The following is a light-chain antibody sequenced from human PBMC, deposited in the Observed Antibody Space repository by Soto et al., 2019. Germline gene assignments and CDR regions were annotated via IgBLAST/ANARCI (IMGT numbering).Light chain of an antibody. V-gene: IGKV4-1*01. J-gene: IGKJ1*01. CDR2: WPS. CDR1: QSLFFSSNNQNY. CDR3: QQYYSTPRT. Sequence: DIVMTQSPDSLAVSLGERATINCKSIQSLFFSSNNQNYLAWYQQKPGQPPKLLIFWPSTRASGVPDRFSGSGSGTDFTLTISSLQAEDVAVYYCQQYYSTPRTFGQGTKEDI.